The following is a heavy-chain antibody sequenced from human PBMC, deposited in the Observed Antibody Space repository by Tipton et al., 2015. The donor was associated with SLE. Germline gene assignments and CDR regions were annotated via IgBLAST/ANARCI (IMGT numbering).Heavy chain of an antibody. CDR3: ATYIDY. CDR2: ISYDGSNK. V-gene: IGHV3-30-3*01. CDR1: GFTFSSYA. J-gene: IGHJ4*02. Sequence: SLRLSCAASGFTFSSYAMHWVRQAPGKGLEWVAVISYDGSNKYYADSVKGRFTISRDNAKNSLYLQMNSLRAEDTAVYYCATYIDYWGQGTLVTVSS.